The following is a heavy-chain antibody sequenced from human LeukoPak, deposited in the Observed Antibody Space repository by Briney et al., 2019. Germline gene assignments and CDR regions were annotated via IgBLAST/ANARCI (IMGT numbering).Heavy chain of an antibody. CDR3: ARGRVAAIRGPYYFDY. CDR1: GFTFSSYA. J-gene: IGHJ4*02. V-gene: IGHV3-23*01. D-gene: IGHD2-15*01. Sequence: GSLRLSCAASGFTFSSYAMSWVRQAPGKGLEWVSAISGSGGSTYYADSVKGRFTISRDNSKNRLYLQMNSLRAEDTAVYYCARGRVAAIRGPYYFDYWGQGTLVTVSS. CDR2: ISGSGGST.